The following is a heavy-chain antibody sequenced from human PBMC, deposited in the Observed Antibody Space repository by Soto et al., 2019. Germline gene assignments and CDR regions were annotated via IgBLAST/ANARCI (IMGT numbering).Heavy chain of an antibody. CDR3: AKSIAARPGYFDY. CDR2: ISGSGGST. J-gene: IGHJ4*02. D-gene: IGHD6-6*01. Sequence: PGGSLRLSCAASGFTFSSYAMSWVRQAPGQGLEWVSAISGSGGSTYYADSVKGRFTISRDNSKNTLYLQMNSLRAEDTAVYYCAKSIAARPGYFDYWGQGTLVTVSS. V-gene: IGHV3-23*01. CDR1: GFTFSSYA.